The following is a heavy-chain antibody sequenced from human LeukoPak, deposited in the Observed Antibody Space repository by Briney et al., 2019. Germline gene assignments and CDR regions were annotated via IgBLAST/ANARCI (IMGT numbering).Heavy chain of an antibody. V-gene: IGHV3-72*01. CDR3: TRGYSGVGVYAFDV. J-gene: IGHJ3*01. D-gene: IGHD6-19*01. CDR1: GLILSNHY. CDR2: SGNKASGYTT. Sequence: GGSQRLSCAPSGLILSNHYIDWARHAPGEGLECVGRSGNKASGYTTEYAASVKDRFTFSRDASENSLYLQMNSVKTEDTAVYHCTRGYSGVGVYAFDVWGQGTTVTVSP.